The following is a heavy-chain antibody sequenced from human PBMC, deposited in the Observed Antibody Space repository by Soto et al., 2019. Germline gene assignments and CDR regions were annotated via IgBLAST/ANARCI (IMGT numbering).Heavy chain of an antibody. V-gene: IGHV3-33*01. J-gene: IGHJ4*02. Sequence: QVQLVESGGGVVQPGRSLRLSCAASGFTFNTYGMHWVRQAPGKGLEWVALIFYDGSGKYYADSVKGRFAISRDNSKNTLYLQMDSLRAEDTAVSYRASQGAGYYESGAYYSPYYFDNWGQGTLVTVSS. D-gene: IGHD3-22*01. CDR2: IFYDGSGK. CDR3: ASQGAGYYESGAYYSPYYFDN. CDR1: GFTFNTYG.